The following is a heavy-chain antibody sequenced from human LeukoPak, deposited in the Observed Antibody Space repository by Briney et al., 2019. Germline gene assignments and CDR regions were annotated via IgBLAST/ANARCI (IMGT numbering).Heavy chain of an antibody. Sequence: GGSLRLSCAASGFSFSAYDLHWVRQAPGKGLEWMAVISYDGSNKYYADSVRGRFTISRDNSKNTLYVQMNRLRAEDTAVYYCARHNSMIHAFDMWGQGTRVTVSS. CDR2: ISYDGSNK. J-gene: IGHJ3*02. D-gene: IGHD1-1*01. CDR3: ARHNSMIHAFDM. V-gene: IGHV3-30-3*01. CDR1: GFSFSAYD.